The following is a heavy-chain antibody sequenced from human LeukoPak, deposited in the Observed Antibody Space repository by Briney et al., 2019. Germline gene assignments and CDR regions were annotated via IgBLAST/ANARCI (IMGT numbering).Heavy chain of an antibody. CDR2: IYSGGST. CDR1: GFTVSSNY. V-gene: IGHV3-53*01. D-gene: IGHD3-9*01. CDR3: AGYDILTGPRAAFDI. J-gene: IGHJ3*02. Sequence: GGSLRLSCAASGFTVSSNYMSWVRQAPGKGLEWVSVIYSGGSTYYADSVKGRFTISRDNSKNTLYLQMNSLRAEDTAVYYCAGYDILTGPRAAFDIWGQGTMVTVSS.